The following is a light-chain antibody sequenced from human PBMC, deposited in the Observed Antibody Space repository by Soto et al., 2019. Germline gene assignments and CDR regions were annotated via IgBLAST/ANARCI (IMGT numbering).Light chain of an antibody. CDR3: QQYYNTPYT. CDR2: WAS. J-gene: IGKJ2*01. V-gene: IGKV4-1*01. Sequence: DIVMTQSPDSLAVSLGERATINCKSSQSVLYSSKNKDYLAWYQQKPGQPPKLLIYWASTRESGVPDRFSGSGSGTDFTLTISSLQAEDAAVYYCQQYYNTPYTFGPGTKLEIK. CDR1: QSVLYSSKNKDY.